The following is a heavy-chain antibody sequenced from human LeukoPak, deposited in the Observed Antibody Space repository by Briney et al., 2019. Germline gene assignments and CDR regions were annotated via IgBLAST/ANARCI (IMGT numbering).Heavy chain of an antibody. CDR3: ARGGYSSGWYVGFWWFDP. D-gene: IGHD6-19*01. CDR1: GGSISSGRYY. CDR2: IYTSGST. Sequence: SETLSLTCTVTGGSISSGRYYWNWIRQPAGKGLEWIGRIYTSGSTNYNPSLKSRVTISVDTSKNQFSLKLSSVTAADTAVYYCARGGYSSGWYVGFWWFDPWGQGTLVTVSS. J-gene: IGHJ5*02. V-gene: IGHV4-61*02.